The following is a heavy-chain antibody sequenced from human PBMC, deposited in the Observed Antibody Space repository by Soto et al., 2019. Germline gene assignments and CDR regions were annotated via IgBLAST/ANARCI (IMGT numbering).Heavy chain of an antibody. CDR3: AREGSSSPEYFDF. V-gene: IGHV4-30-4*01. Sequence: PSETLSLTCSVSGGSISSDDYYCTWILHPPGEGLEWIGYIYYTGRTSSTPSLESRVTISIDTSKNQFSLKLSSVSAADTAVYYCAREGSSSPEYFDFWGPGTLVTVS. CDR1: GGSISSDDYY. CDR2: IYYTGRT. J-gene: IGHJ4*02. D-gene: IGHD2-15*01.